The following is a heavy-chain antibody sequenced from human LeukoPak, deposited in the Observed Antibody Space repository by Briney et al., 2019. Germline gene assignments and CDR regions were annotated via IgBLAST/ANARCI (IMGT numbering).Heavy chain of an antibody. D-gene: IGHD3-22*01. CDR3: ARDWHVVITTRWFDP. CDR2: IYYSGST. J-gene: IGHJ5*02. CDR1: GGSISSSSYY. Sequence: SSETLCLTCTVSGGSISSSSYYWGWIRQPPGKGLERIGSIYYSGSTYYNPSLKSRVTISVDTSKNQFSLKLSSVTAADTAVYYCARDWHVVITTRWFDPWGQGTLVTVSS. V-gene: IGHV4-39*07.